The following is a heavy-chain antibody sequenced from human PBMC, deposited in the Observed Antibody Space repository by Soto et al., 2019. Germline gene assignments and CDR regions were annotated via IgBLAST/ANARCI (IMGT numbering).Heavy chain of an antibody. CDR2: INHSGST. CDR1: GGSFSGYY. J-gene: IGHJ4*02. Sequence: SETLSLTCAVYGGSFSGYYWSWIRQPPGKGLEWIGEINHSGSTDYNPSLKSRVSLSVDTSKNQFSLRLSSVTAADTAVYYCARARLVRYLAWLSRYYFDYWGQGTLVTVSS. CDR3: ARARLVRYLAWLSRYYFDY. D-gene: IGHD3-9*01. V-gene: IGHV4-34*01.